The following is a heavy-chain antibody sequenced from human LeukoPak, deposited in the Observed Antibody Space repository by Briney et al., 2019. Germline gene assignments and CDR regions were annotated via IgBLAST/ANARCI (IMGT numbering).Heavy chain of an antibody. V-gene: IGHV1-2*02. CDR2: INPNSGGT. CDR3: ARGRGYSYGSLGY. D-gene: IGHD5-18*01. Sequence: ASVKVSCKASGYTFTGYYMHWVRQAPGQGLEWMGWINPNSGGTNYAQKFQGRVTMTRDTSISTAYMELSRLRSDDTAVYYCARGRGYSYGSLGYWGQGTLVTVSS. CDR1: GYTFTGYY. J-gene: IGHJ4*02.